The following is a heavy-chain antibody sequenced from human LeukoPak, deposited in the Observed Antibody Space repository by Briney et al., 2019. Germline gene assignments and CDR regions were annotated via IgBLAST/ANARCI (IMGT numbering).Heavy chain of an antibody. Sequence: PGGSLRLSCAGSGFPFSSHGMNWVRQAPGKGLEWVSGISPGGGPTYYADSVRGRFSISRDDLKNTLYLQMNSLRADDTAVYYCARRTPLRAFDIWGQGTMVTVSS. J-gene: IGHJ3*02. CDR2: ISPGGGPT. V-gene: IGHV3-23*01. CDR1: GFPFSSHG. CDR3: ARRTPLRAFDI.